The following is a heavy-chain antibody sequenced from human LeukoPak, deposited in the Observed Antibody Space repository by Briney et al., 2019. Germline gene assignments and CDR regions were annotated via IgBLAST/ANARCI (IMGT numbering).Heavy chain of an antibody. CDR2: INHSGDT. CDR3: ARGPGTVGRSP. Sequence: SETLSVTCNVSGGSFTNYYWSWIRQTPEKGLEWIGQINHSGDTSYNPSLRSRITLSVDRSKNQFSLKVTSVTAADTGVYYCARGPGTVGRSPWGQGTLVTVSS. CDR1: GGSFTNYY. V-gene: IGHV4-34*01. J-gene: IGHJ5*02. D-gene: IGHD1/OR15-1a*01.